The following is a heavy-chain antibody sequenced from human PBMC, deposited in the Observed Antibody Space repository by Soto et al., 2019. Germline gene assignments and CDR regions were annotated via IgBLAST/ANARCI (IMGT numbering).Heavy chain of an antibody. J-gene: IGHJ3*02. CDR2: IYQSGST. V-gene: IGHV4-30-2*01. Sequence: TLAITCAVSGGSLSSSAYSWSWIRQPPGKGLEWIVFIYQSGSTYYNPSPKSRVTMSLDRPKNQFSLKLSSVTAADTAVYYCARELLFYDSDGFSWDDAFDIWGQGTMVTVSS. CDR3: ARELLFYDSDGFSWDDAFDI. D-gene: IGHD3-22*01. CDR1: GGSLSSSAYS.